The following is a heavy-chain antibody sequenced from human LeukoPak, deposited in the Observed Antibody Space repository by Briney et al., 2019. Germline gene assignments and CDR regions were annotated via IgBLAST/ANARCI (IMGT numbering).Heavy chain of an antibody. CDR1: GFNFGSYS. Sequence: GGSLRLSCAASGFNFGSYSMTWVRQAPGKGLEWVSVMSADSATTFYADSVKGRFTISRDNSKNTLYLQMNSLRAEDTAVYYCARHSGSGSYNSFDIWGQGTMVTVSS. V-gene: IGHV3-23*01. CDR3: ARHSGSGSYNSFDI. J-gene: IGHJ3*02. D-gene: IGHD3-10*01. CDR2: MSADSATT.